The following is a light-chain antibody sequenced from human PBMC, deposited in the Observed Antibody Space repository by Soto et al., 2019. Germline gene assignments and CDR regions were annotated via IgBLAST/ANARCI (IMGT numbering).Light chain of an antibody. CDR1: HSISSY. V-gene: IGKV3-11*01. Sequence: EIVLTQSPATLSFSPGERATLSCRASHSISSYLAWYQQKPGQPPRLVIYDASNRATGIPARFSGSGSGTDFTLTISGLEPEDSAVYYCQQFDDSVTFGQGTRLEIK. CDR2: DAS. CDR3: QQFDDSVT. J-gene: IGKJ5*01.